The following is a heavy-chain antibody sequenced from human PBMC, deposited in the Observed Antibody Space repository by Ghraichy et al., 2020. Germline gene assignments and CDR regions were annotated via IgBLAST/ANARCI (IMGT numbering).Heavy chain of an antibody. J-gene: IGHJ4*02. D-gene: IGHD2-21*02. CDR1: GGSISSGGYY. CDR3: ARSGVGTAYCGGDCYSNFDY. CDR2: IYYSGST. V-gene: IGHV4-31*03. Sequence: SETLSLTCTVSGGSISSGGYYWSWIRQHPGKGLEWIGYIYYSGSTYYNPSLKSRVTISVDTSKNQFSLKLSSVTAADTAVYYCARSGVGTAYCGGDCYSNFDYWGQGTLVTVSS.